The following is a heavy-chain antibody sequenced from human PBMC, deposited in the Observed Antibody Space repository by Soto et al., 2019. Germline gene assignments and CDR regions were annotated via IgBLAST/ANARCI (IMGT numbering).Heavy chain of an antibody. D-gene: IGHD2-8*02. CDR3: ARGGGIGTVDY. V-gene: IGHV3-7*05. Sequence: EGHLVESGGALAQPGGSLRLSCAASGFTFRTYWMSWVRQAPGKGLEWVANINEDGIETYYVDSVKGRFTMSRDNAKNSLFLQMNSLRAEDTALYYCARGGGIGTVDYWGQGTLVTVSS. J-gene: IGHJ4*02. CDR2: INEDGIET. CDR1: GFTFRTYW.